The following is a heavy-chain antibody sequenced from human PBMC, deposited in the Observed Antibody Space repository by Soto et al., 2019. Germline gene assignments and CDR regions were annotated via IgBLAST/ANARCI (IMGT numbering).Heavy chain of an antibody. D-gene: IGHD3-3*01. Sequence: EVQLVESGGGLVKPGGSLRLSCAASGFSFRSYTLHWFRQAPGGGLEWVSSITGSSSYEFYADSVKGRFTISRDNDDNLLLLQMNNLRAEDTALYFCARGKGVKVEFWSGIPKGVFDYWGQGTLVSVSS. CDR1: GFSFRSYT. J-gene: IGHJ4*02. CDR2: ITGSSSYE. V-gene: IGHV3-21*01. CDR3: ARGKGVKVEFWSGIPKGVFDY.